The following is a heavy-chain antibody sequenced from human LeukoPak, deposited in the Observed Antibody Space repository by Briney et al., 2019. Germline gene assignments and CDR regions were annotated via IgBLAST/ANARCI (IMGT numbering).Heavy chain of an antibody. V-gene: IGHV4-30-4*01. CDR1: GGSISSADYY. D-gene: IGHD3-10*01. CDR3: ARDRRGGDSMIRGLDY. J-gene: IGHJ4*02. CDR2: IYYSGST. Sequence: SETLSLTCTVSGGSISSADYYWSWIRQPPGKGLEWIGYIYYSGSTYYNPSLKSRLTISVDTSKNQFSLKLCSVTAADTAVYYCARDRRGGDSMIRGLDYWGQGTLVTVSS.